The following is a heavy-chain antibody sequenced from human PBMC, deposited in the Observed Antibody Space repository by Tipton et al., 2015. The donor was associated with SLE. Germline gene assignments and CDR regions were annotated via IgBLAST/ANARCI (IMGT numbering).Heavy chain of an antibody. CDR1: GFTFSSYD. CDR3: ARGGSDAFDF. D-gene: IGHD3-16*01. CDR2: TGTAGDT. J-gene: IGHJ3*01. Sequence: SLRLSCTASGFTFSSYDMHWVRQGTGKGLGWVSATGTAGDTYYPGSVKGRFTISRENAKHSLYLQMTNLRAGDTAVYYCARGGSDAFDFWGQGTRVTVSS. V-gene: IGHV3-13*01.